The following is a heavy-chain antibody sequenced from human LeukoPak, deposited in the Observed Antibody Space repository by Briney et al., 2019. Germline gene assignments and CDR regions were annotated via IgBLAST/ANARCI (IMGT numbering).Heavy chain of an antibody. CDR3: ARGMVVVTAIPYYFDY. J-gene: IGHJ4*02. Sequence: PGGSLRLSCAASGFTVSSNYMSWVRQAPGNGLEWVSVIYSGGSTYYADSVKGRFTISRDNSKNTLYLQMNSLRAEDTAVYYCARGMVVVTAIPYYFDYWGQGTLVTVSS. D-gene: IGHD2-21*02. CDR2: IYSGGST. CDR1: GFTVSSNY. V-gene: IGHV3-66*01.